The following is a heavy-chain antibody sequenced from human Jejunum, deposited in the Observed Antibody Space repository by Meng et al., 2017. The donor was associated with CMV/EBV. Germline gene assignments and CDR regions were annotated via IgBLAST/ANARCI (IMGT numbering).Heavy chain of an antibody. J-gene: IGHJ5*02. Sequence: SCAVSGFTYSNFWMSWVRQSPGMGLEWVANIKQDGSETYYADSVKGRFTISRDNAKNSLYLQMDNLRADDTAVYYCVREDIVAFDKWGQGTLVTVSS. V-gene: IGHV3-7*01. CDR2: IKQDGSET. CDR3: VREDIVAFDK. CDR1: GFTYSNFW. D-gene: IGHD2-15*01.